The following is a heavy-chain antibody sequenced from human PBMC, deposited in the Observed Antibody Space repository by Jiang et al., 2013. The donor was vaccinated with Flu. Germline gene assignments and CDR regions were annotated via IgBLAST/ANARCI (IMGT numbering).Heavy chain of an antibody. D-gene: IGHD6-13*01. J-gene: IGHJ4*02. CDR2: IYHSGST. CDR3: ASSGVLDSSSWYYFDY. V-gene: IGHV4-4*02. Sequence: GSGLVKPSGTLSLTCAVSGGSISSSNWWSWVRQPPGKGLEWIGEIYHSGSTNYNPSLKSRVTISVDKSKNQFSLKLSSVTAADTAVYYCASSGVLDSSSWYYFDYWGQGTLVTVSS. CDR1: GGSISSSNW.